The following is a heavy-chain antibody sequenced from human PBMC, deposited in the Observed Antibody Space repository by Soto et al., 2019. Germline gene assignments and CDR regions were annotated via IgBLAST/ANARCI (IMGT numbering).Heavy chain of an antibody. CDR3: VRDHVTPGLYFDK. J-gene: IGHJ4*01. V-gene: IGHV3-7*01. Sequence: GGSLRLSCSASGFAFSAHWMTWVRQTPGKGLEWVANISPEGSTKYYVDSAKGRFTISRDNAKNLLYLQMNSLTVGDTAVYSCVRDHVTPGLYFDKWGQGTLVTVSS. CDR1: GFAFSAHW. D-gene: IGHD2-8*02. CDR2: ISPEGSTK.